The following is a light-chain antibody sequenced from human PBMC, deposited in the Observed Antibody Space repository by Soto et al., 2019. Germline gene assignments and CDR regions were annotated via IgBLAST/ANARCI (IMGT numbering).Light chain of an antibody. J-gene: IGKJ2*01. V-gene: IGKV3-20*01. CDR1: QSVSSSY. CDR3: QQYASSPYT. CDR2: GAS. Sequence: EIVLTQSPGTLSLSPGERATLSCRASQSVSSSYLAWYQQKPGQTPRLLIYGASRRATGIPDRFSGIGSGTDFTLTISRLEPEDFAVYYCQQYASSPYTFGQGTKLEIK.